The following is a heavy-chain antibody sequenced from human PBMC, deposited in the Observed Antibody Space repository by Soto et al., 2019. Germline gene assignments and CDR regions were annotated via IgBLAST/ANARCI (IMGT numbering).Heavy chain of an antibody. D-gene: IGHD2-2*02. CDR3: ARAGRAVVVPAAKPRGPMDV. CDR2: IWYDGSNK. J-gene: IGHJ6*02. Sequence: GSLRLSCAASGFTFSSYGMHWVRQAPGKGLEWVAVIWYDGSNKYYADSVKGRFTISRDNSKNTLYLQMNSLRAEDTAVYYCARAGRAVVVPAAKPRGPMDVWGQGTTVTVSS. V-gene: IGHV3-33*01. CDR1: GFTFSSYG.